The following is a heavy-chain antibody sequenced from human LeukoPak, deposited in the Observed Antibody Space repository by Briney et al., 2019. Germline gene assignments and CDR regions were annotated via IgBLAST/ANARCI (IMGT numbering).Heavy chain of an antibody. CDR3: ATDRAWFDP. CDR2: IKSKIGGATA. V-gene: IGHV3-15*01. J-gene: IGHJ5*02. D-gene: IGHD3-10*01. CDR1: GFTFSTYA. Sequence: GGSLRLSCAASGFTFSTYAMSWFRQAPGKGLEWVGRIKSKIGGATADYAAPVKDRFTISRDDSKNTLYLQMNSLKTEDTAVCYCATDRAWFDPWGQGTLVTVSS.